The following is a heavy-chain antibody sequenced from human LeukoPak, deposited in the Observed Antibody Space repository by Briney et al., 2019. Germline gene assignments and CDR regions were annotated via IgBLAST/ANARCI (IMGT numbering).Heavy chain of an antibody. J-gene: IGHJ6*02. CDR1: GFTFSDYY. V-gene: IGHV3-11*01. CDR2: ISSSGSTI. Sequence: GGSLRLSCAAPGFTFSDYYMSWIRQAPGKGLEWVSYISSSGSTIYYADSVKGRFTISRDNAKNSLYLQMNSLRAEDTAVYYCASDTVTTDYGMDVWGQGTTVTVSS. D-gene: IGHD4-17*01. CDR3: ASDTVTTDYGMDV.